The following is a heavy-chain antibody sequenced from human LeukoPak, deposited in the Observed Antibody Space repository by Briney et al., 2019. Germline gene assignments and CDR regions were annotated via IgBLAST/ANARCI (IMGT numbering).Heavy chain of an antibody. Sequence: SVKVSCKASGGTFSSYAISWVRQAPGQGLEWMGGIIPIFGTANYAQKFQGRVTITADESTSTAYMELSSLRSEDTAVYYCARDRYSSGWFDRYNWFDPWGQGTLVTVSS. CDR2: IIPIFGTA. V-gene: IGHV1-69*13. CDR1: GGTFSSYA. CDR3: ARDRYSSGWFDRYNWFDP. J-gene: IGHJ5*02. D-gene: IGHD6-19*01.